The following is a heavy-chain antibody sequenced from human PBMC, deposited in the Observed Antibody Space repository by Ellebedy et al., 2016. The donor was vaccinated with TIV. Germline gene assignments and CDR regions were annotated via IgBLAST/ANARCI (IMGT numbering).Heavy chain of an antibody. CDR1: GYSFISYY. D-gene: IGHD6-13*01. Sequence: ASVKVSCXASGYSFISYYMHWVRQAPGQGLEWMGKVNPSGGSTYIAQKFQGRVTMTRDTSTSTVYMELTSLRSEDTAVYYCARDYTISAAGNVGWFDSWGQGTLVTVSS. CDR2: VNPSGGST. CDR3: ARDYTISAAGNVGWFDS. J-gene: IGHJ5*01. V-gene: IGHV1-46*01.